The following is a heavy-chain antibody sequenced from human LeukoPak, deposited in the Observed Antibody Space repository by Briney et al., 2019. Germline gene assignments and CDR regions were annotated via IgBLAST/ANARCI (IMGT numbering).Heavy chain of an antibody. CDR1: GLTGSHNY. CDR2: ISYDGSNK. V-gene: IGHV3-30-3*01. D-gene: IGHD4-17*01. Sequence: GGSLRLSCAASGLTGSHNYVSWVRQAPGKGLEWVAVISYDGSNKYYADSVKGRFTISRDNSKNTLYLQMNSLRAEDTAVYYCARETGSAVGSTDFDYWGQGTLVTVSS. CDR3: ARETGSAVGSTDFDY. J-gene: IGHJ4*02.